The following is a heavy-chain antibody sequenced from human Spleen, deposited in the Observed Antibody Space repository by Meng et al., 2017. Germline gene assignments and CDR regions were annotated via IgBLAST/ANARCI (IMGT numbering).Heavy chain of an antibody. V-gene: IGHV1-2*06. CDR3: ARDEDISAAGKLFGDY. CDR1: GYTFPDYW. Sequence: QVQLVQAVGEVKKPGASVKVSCNASGYTFPDYWLHWVRRAPGQGLEWMGRINPKSGDTHYAQRFQGRVTMTGDTSISTAYMELSGLRSDDTAMYYCARDEDISAAGKLFGDYWGQGTLVTVSS. J-gene: IGHJ4*02. D-gene: IGHD6-13*01. CDR2: INPKSGDT.